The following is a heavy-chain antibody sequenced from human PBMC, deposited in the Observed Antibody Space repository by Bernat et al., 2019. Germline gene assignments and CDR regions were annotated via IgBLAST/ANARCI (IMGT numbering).Heavy chain of an antibody. CDR3: ARGRPYYYDSSGYYSYFDY. Sequence: QLQLQESGPGLVKPSETLSLTCTVSGGSFSGYYWSWIRQPPGKGLEWIGEINHSGSTNYNPSLKSRVTISVDTSKNQFSLKLSSVTAADTAVYYCARGRPYYYDSSGYYSYFDYWGQGTLVTVSS. V-gene: IGHV4-34*01. J-gene: IGHJ4*02. CDR2: INHSGST. CDR1: GGSFSGYY. D-gene: IGHD3-22*01.